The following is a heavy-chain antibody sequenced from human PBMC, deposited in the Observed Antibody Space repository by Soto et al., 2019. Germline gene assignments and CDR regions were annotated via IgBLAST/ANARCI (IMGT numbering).Heavy chain of an antibody. CDR3: ARVAAAMKHYGMDV. CDR2: ISAYNGNT. V-gene: IGHV1-18*04. Sequence: ASVKVSCRASGYTFTSYGISWVRQAPGQGLEWMGWISAYNGNTNYAQKLQGRVTMTTDTSTSTAYMELRSLRSDDTAVYYCARVAAAMKHYGMDVWGQGTTVTVSS. CDR1: GYTFTSYG. J-gene: IGHJ6*02. D-gene: IGHD6-25*01.